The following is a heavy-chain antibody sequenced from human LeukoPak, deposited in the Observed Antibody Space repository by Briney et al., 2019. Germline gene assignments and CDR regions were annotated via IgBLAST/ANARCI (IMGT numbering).Heavy chain of an antibody. V-gene: IGHV3-23*01. CDR3: AKFLPTHIVVANYYFDY. Sequence: GGSLRLSCAASGFTFSSYAMSWVRQAPGKGLEWVSAISGSGGSTYYAGSVKGRFTIARDNSKNTLYLQMNSLRAEDTAVYYCAKFLPTHIVVANYYFDYWGQGTLVTVSS. J-gene: IGHJ4*02. D-gene: IGHD2-21*01. CDR2: ISGSGGST. CDR1: GFTFSSYA.